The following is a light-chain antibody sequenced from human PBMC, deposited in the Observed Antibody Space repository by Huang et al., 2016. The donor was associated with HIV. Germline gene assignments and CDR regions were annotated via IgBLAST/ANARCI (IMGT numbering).Light chain of an antibody. CDR2: GAS. J-gene: IGKJ4*01. Sequence: VMTQSPATLSVSPGERVTLSWYQQRPGQPPRPLVYGASVRAAGVPDRFSGSGSGTDFTLTITSLQSEDFAIYYCQQYNRWPPLTFGGGTKVETK. CDR3: QQYNRWPPLT. V-gene: IGKV3-15*01.